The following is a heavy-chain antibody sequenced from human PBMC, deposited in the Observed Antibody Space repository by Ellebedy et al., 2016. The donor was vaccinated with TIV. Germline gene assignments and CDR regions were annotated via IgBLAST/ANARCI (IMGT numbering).Heavy chain of an antibody. Sequence: GESLKISCAASGFTFTTYAMSWVRQAPGKGLQWVSSISGSGGSTYYTDSVKGRLTISRDNSENTLYLQMNSLRAEDTAVYYSAKEAYGDYGYYYAMDVWGQGTTVTVSS. CDR2: ISGSGGST. J-gene: IGHJ6*02. CDR1: GFTFTTYA. CDR3: AKEAYGDYGYYYAMDV. V-gene: IGHV3-23*01. D-gene: IGHD4-17*01.